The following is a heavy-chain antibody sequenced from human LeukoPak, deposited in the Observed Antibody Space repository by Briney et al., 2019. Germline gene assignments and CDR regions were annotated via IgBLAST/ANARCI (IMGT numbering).Heavy chain of an antibody. Sequence: PGGSLRLSCAASGFTFSSYSMNWLRQAPGKGLEWVSSISSSSSHIYYADSVKGRFTISRDNAKNSLYLQMNSLRAEDTAVYYCAREKKESDYWGQGTLATVSS. J-gene: IGHJ4*02. CDR2: ISSSSSHI. CDR1: GFTFSSYS. V-gene: IGHV3-21*01. CDR3: AREKKESDY.